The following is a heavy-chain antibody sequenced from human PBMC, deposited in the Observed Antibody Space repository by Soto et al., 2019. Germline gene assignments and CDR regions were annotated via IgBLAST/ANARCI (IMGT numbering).Heavy chain of an antibody. D-gene: IGHD1-26*01. Sequence: VGSLRLSCAASGVIFSNFGMHWVRQAPGKGLEWVGIIWHDGSNKYYADSVEGRFTISRDNSKNTVYLQMNSLRGEDTGIYYCAGFYVAAGAAPLEYWGQGTLVTVSS. CDR1: GVIFSNFG. CDR2: IWHDGSNK. V-gene: IGHV3-33*01. CDR3: AGFYVAAGAAPLEY. J-gene: IGHJ4*02.